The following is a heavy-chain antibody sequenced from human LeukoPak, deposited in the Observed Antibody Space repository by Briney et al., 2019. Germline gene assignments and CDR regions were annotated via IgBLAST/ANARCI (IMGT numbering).Heavy chain of an antibody. J-gene: IGHJ4*02. D-gene: IGHD2-2*01. V-gene: IGHV1-2*02. CDR2: INPNSGGT. Sequence: ASVKVSCRASGYTFTGYYMHWVRQAPGQGLEWMGWINPNSGGTNYAQKFQGRVTMTRDTSISTAYMELSRLRSDDTAVYYCATIERSSTSRGTFDYWAREPWSPSPQ. CDR3: ATIERSSTSRGTFDY. CDR1: GYTFTGYY.